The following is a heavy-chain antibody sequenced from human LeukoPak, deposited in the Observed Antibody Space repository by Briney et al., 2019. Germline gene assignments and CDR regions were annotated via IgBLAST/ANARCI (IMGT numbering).Heavy chain of an antibody. D-gene: IGHD1-26*01. CDR2: ISYDGSNK. V-gene: IGHV3-30*01. Sequence: GGSLRLSCAASGFTFSTFWMTWVRQAPGKGLEWVAVISYDGSNKYYADSVKGRFTISRDNSKNTLYLQMNSLRAEDTAVYYCARDQGGVEANWFDPWGQGTLVTVSS. CDR3: ARDQGGVEANWFDP. CDR1: GFTFSTFW. J-gene: IGHJ5*02.